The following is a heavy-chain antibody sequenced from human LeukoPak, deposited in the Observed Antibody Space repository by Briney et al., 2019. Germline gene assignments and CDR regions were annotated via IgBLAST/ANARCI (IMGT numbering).Heavy chain of an antibody. CDR3: ANSVSFGGALRGD. D-gene: IGHD3-16*01. CDR1: GFTFSSYS. Sequence: PGGSLRLSCAASGFTFSSYSMNWVRQAPGKGLEWVSYISTSSSIIYYVDSVKGRFTISRDNAKNSLYLQMNSLRAEDTAVYYCANSVSFGGALRGDWGQGTLVTVSS. V-gene: IGHV3-48*01. CDR2: ISTSSSII. J-gene: IGHJ4*02.